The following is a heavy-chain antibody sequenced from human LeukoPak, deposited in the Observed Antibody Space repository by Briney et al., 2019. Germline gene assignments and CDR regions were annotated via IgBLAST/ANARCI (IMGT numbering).Heavy chain of an antibody. Sequence: GGPLRPSSAASGFPFSYYLMHLVRQPPGKGLGLVSLISSDGGTTHYADSVKGRFTISRDNAKNTLYLHMNSLRAEDTAVYYCARARIAVAQLTDYWGQGTLVTVSS. CDR3: ARARIAVAQLTDY. CDR1: GFPFSYYL. CDR2: ISSDGGTT. V-gene: IGHV3-74*01. D-gene: IGHD6-19*01. J-gene: IGHJ4*02.